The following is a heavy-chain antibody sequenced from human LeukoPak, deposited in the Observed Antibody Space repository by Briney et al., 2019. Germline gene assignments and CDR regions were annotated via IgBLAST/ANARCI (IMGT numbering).Heavy chain of an antibody. Sequence: SETLSLTCTVSGGSISSGGYYWSWIRQHPGKGLEWIGYIYYSGSTYYNPSLKSRVTISVDTSKNQFSLKLSSVTAADTAVYYCARVGDCSGGSCYPYYFDYWGQGTLVTVSS. CDR3: ARVGDCSGGSCYPYYFDY. J-gene: IGHJ4*02. CDR1: GGSISSGGYY. V-gene: IGHV4-31*03. CDR2: IYYSGST. D-gene: IGHD2-15*01.